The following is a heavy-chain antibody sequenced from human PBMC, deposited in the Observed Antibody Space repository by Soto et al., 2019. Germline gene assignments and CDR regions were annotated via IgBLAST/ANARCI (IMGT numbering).Heavy chain of an antibody. Sequence: GESLKISCAASGFTFSSYSMNWVRQAPGKGLEWVSSISSSSSYIYYADSVKGRFTISRDNAKNSLYLQMNSLRAEDTAVYYCSGRDGSSSYYYYMDVWGKGTTVTVSS. CDR2: ISSSSSYI. V-gene: IGHV3-21*01. CDR1: GFTFSSYS. CDR3: SGRDGSSSYYYYMDV. J-gene: IGHJ6*03. D-gene: IGHD6-6*01.